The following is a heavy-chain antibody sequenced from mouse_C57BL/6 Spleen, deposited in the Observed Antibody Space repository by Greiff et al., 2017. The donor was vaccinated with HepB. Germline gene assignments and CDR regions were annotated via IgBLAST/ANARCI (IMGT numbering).Heavy chain of an antibody. Sequence: EVKLQESGPGLVKPSQSLSLTCSVTGYSITSGYYWNWIRQFPGNKLEWMGYISYDGSNNYNPSLKNRISITRDTSKNQFFLKLNSVTTEDTATYYCARETRSFDYWGQGTTLTVSS. J-gene: IGHJ2*01. CDR2: ISYDGSN. CDR1: GYSITSGYY. V-gene: IGHV3-6*01. CDR3: ARETRSFDY.